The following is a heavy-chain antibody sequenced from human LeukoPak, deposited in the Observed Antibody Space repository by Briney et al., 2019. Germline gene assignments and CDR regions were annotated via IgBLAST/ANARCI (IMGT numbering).Heavy chain of an antibody. CDR1: GYTFGTYW. CDR2: IHLHDSLT. V-gene: IGHV5-51*01. CDR3: ASARDGNFYWDY. J-gene: IGHJ4*02. D-gene: IGHD3-9*01. Sequence: GESLQISCQLSGYTFGTYWIGWVRQMPGKGLEWMGIIHLHDSLTYYSPSWQGQVIISDDKSISTAYLQWNSLTASDSGIYYCASARDGNFYWDYWAQGTLVTVAS.